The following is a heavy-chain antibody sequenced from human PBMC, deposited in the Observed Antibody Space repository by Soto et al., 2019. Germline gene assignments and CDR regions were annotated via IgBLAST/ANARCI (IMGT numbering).Heavy chain of an antibody. D-gene: IGHD3-10*02. J-gene: IGHJ4*02. CDR3: AKVFYVENKGYFDH. V-gene: IGHV3-23*01. Sequence: GGSLRLSCVGSGFTFSDYAMHWVRQAPGRGLEWVSSLSSSGVNTHYADSVKGRFTISRDNSRNTVSLQMNSLRAEDTAIYYCAKVFYVENKGYFDHWGQGTQVTVSS. CDR1: GFTFSDYA. CDR2: LSSSGVNT.